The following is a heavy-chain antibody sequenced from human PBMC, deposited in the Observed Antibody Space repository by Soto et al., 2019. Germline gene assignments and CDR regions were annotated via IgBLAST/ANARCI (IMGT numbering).Heavy chain of an antibody. CDR3: ARDRGPILGD. Sequence: EVQLVESGGGLVQPGGSLSLSCAASGFTFSTYWMHWVRKAPGKGLVWVSRINSDGSSTSYADSVNSRFTISRDNAKNTLSLQMNSRRAEDTSVDDCARDRGPILGDWGQGTLVTVSS. J-gene: IGHJ4*02. D-gene: IGHD3-16*01. CDR1: GFTFSTYW. CDR2: INSDGSST. V-gene: IGHV3-74*01.